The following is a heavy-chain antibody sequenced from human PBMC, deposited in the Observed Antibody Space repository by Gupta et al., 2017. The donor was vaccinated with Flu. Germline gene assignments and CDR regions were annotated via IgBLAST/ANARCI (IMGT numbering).Heavy chain of an antibody. Sequence: QVQLAQPGDEVKQPGSSVKVACQASGLTFSSYAINWIRQAPGQGLAWKGGVLPVLCPTNVALKFQGRVPFPAVEPTRPAYMGLGSFRSEHTAVYMCARKCGGHCSGGTCYSFDYWGQGTLVTVSS. CDR1: GLTFSSYA. J-gene: IGHJ4*02. D-gene: IGHD2-15*01. CDR2: VLPVLCPT. CDR3: ARKCGGHCSGGTCYSFDY. V-gene: IGHV1-69*01.